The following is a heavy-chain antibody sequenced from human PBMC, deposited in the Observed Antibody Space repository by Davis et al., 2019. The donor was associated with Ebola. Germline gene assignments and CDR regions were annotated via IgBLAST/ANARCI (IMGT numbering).Heavy chain of an antibody. CDR1: GYTFTSYY. J-gene: IGHJ4*02. Sequence: AASVKVSCKASGYTFTSYYMHWVRQAPGQGLEWMGIINPSGGSTSYAQKFQGRVTLTRDTSSSTAYMELRSLTSDDTAVYYCARDQNPSYQYWSGYYMFSNYWGQGTLVTVSS. CDR3: ARDQNPSYQYWSGYYMFSNY. V-gene: IGHV1-46*01. D-gene: IGHD3-3*01. CDR2: INPSGGST.